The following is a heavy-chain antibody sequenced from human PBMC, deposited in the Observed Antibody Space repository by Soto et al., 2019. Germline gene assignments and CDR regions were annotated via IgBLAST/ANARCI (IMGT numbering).Heavy chain of an antibody. CDR2: ISNDGNNK. J-gene: IGHJ5*02. CDR1: GFNFKNYG. Sequence: HPGGSLRLSCAASGFNFKNYGMNWVRQAPGKGLEWVALISNDGNNKYYADSVTGRFTISRDNSKNTLYLQMNSLRAEDTALYYCAKDSDMPTRPRGFDPWGQGTLVTVSS. CDR3: AKDSDMPTRPRGFDP. V-gene: IGHV3-30*18. D-gene: IGHD6-6*01.